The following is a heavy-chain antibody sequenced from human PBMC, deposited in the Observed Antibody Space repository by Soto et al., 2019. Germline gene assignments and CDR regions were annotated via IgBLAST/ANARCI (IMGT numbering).Heavy chain of an antibody. CDR3: ARDLGRWELLLGRPYYYGMDV. CDR1: GFTFSSYG. CDR2: IWYDGSNK. V-gene: IGHV3-33*01. Sequence: QVQLVESGGGVVQPGRSLRLSCAASGFTFSSYGMHWVRQAPGKGLEWVAVIWYDGSNKYYADSVKGRFTISRDNSNNTLYLQMNSLRAEDTAVYYCARDLGRWELLLGRPYYYGMDVWGQGTTVTVSS. D-gene: IGHD1-26*01. J-gene: IGHJ6*02.